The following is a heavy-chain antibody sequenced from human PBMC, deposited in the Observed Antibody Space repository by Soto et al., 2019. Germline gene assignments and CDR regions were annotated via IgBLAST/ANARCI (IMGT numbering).Heavy chain of an antibody. CDR2: ISYDGSNK. CDR3: ARYIPGVRYSGMDV. Sequence: GGSLRLSCAASEFTFSGYGMHWVRQAPGKGLEWVAVISYDGSNKYYADSVKGRFTISRDNSGNTLFLEMYSLRAEDTAVYYCARYIPGVRYSGMDVWGQGTRVTFSS. J-gene: IGHJ6*02. V-gene: IGHV3-30*03. D-gene: IGHD2-21*01. CDR1: EFTFSGYG.